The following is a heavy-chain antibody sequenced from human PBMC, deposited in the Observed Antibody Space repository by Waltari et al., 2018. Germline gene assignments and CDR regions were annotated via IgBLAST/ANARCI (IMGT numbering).Heavy chain of an antibody. CDR1: GGSISSHY. V-gene: IGHV4-59*11. J-gene: IGHJ5*02. D-gene: IGHD2-2*01. Sequence: QVQLQESGPGLVKPSETLSLTCNVSGGSISSHYWSWIRQPPGRGLEWIGYIYYSGNTNYNPSLKSRVTISVDTSKRQFSLRLTSVTAADTAVYYCARWYSSTYVQKRSWFDPWGQGILVTVSS. CDR3: ARWYSSTYVQKRSWFDP. CDR2: IYYSGNT.